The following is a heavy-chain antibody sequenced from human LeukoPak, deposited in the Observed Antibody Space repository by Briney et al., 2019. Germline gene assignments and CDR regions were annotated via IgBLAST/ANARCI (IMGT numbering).Heavy chain of an antibody. CDR3: ARVWAIIGFVY. V-gene: IGHV3-7*01. CDR2: IKQDGSEK. CDR1: GFTFSIYW. J-gene: IGHJ4*02. D-gene: IGHD1-14*01. Sequence: GGSLRLSCAASGFTFSIYWMSWVRQAPGKGLEWVANIKQDGSEKYYVDSVKGRFTISRDNAKNSLYLQMNSLRAEDTAVYYCARVWAIIGFVYWGQGTLVTVSS.